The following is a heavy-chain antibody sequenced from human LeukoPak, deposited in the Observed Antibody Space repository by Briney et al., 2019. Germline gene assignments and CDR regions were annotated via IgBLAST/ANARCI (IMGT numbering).Heavy chain of an antibody. CDR2: IKEDGSAK. V-gene: IGHV3-7*01. CDR1: GFIFTNYW. J-gene: IGHJ4*02. CDR3: ARAREDSSGYFPFDY. D-gene: IGHD3-22*01. Sequence: GGSLRLSCAASGFIFTNYWMTWVRQAPGKGLEWVANIKEDGSAKYYVDSVKGRFTISRDNAKNSLFLQMNSLRAEDTAVYYCARAREDSSGYFPFDYWGQGTLVTVSS.